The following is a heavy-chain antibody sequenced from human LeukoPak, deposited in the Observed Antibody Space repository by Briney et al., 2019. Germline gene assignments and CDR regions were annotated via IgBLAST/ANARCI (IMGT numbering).Heavy chain of an antibody. CDR3: AKEALQVIAVAGGVN. Sequence: PGGSLRLSCAASGFTFSSYGMHWVRQAPGKGLEWVSVISYDGSNIFYADSVKGRFTISRDNVKNTLYLQMNSLRAEDTALYFCAKEALQVIAVAGGVNCGQRTPGSVSS. J-gene: IGHJ4*02. CDR2: ISYDGSNI. CDR1: GFTFSSYG. D-gene: IGHD6-19*01. V-gene: IGHV3-30*04.